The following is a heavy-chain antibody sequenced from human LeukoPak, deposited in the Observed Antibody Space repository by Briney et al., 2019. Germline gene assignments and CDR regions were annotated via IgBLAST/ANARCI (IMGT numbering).Heavy chain of an antibody. CDR1: GGSIFSSSYH. Sequence: SETLSLTCTVSGGSIFSSSYHWGWIRQPPGKGLEWIGNIFYTGSTYYNPSLKSRVTISVDTSKNQFSLKLSSVTAADTAVYYCATTTIRLGYWGQGTLVTVSS. CDR3: ATTTIRLGY. CDR2: IFYTGST. V-gene: IGHV4-39*07. J-gene: IGHJ4*02. D-gene: IGHD1-26*01.